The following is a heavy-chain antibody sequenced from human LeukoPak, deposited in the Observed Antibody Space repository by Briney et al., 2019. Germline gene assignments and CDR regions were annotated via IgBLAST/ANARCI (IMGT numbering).Heavy chain of an antibody. CDR1: GFTFSSYW. V-gene: IGHV3-7*01. CDR2: IKQDGSEK. Sequence: GGSLRLSCAASGFTFSSYWMSWVRQAPGKGLEWVANIKQDGSEKYYVDSVKGRFTISRDNAKNSLYLQMNSLRAEDTAVYYCAREGCSSTSCYNNYWGQGTLVTVSS. CDR3: AREGCSSTSCYNNY. D-gene: IGHD2-2*02. J-gene: IGHJ4*02.